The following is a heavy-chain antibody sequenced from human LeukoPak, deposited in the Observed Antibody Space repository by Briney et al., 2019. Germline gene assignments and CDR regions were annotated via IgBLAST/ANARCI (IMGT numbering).Heavy chain of an antibody. J-gene: IGHJ4*02. CDR1: GGSIGSYY. CDR2: FYYTGST. V-gene: IGHV4-59*08. CDR3: ARHVVAATLGDFDY. D-gene: IGHD2-15*01. Sequence: PSETLSLTCTVSGGSIGSYYWSWIRQPPGKGLEWIGYFYYTGSTYYNPSLKSRVTISVDTSKNQFSLKLSSVTAADTAVYYCARHVVAATLGDFDYWGRGTLVTVSS.